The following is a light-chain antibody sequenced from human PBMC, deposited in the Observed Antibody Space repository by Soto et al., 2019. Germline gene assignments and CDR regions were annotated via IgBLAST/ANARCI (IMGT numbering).Light chain of an antibody. CDR1: SSDVGYTF. CDR3: SAYTSSTTLLV. Sequence: HSALTQPASVSGFPGQSITVSCTATSSDVGYTFVSWYQHHPGKAPKLLIYDVANRPSGVSTRFSGSRSGDTASLTISGLQAEDEADYFCSAYTSSTTLLVFGTGTKVTVL. V-gene: IGLV2-14*03. J-gene: IGLJ1*01. CDR2: DVA.